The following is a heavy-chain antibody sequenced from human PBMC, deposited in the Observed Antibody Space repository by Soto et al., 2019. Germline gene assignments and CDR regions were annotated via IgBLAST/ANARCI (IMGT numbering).Heavy chain of an antibody. CDR3: VTNSGWFHA. J-gene: IGHJ5*02. V-gene: IGHV3-23*01. CDR2: IDGAGRIT. CDR1: GFTPSSSD. D-gene: IGHD3-10*01. Sequence: PGGSLRLSCAASGFTPSSSDMSWVRQGPGKGLEWVSTIDGAGRITYYADSVKGRFTISRDNSKSTLFLQMESLGADDTDIYYCVTNSGWFHAWGQGALVTVSS.